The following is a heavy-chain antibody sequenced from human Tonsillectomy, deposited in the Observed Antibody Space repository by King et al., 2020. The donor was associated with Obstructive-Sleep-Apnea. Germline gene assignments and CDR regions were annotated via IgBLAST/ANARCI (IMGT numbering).Heavy chain of an antibody. CDR2: ISYSGNT. Sequence: VQLQESGPGLVKPSQTLSLTCTVSGGSISSPAFYWIWIRQHPGRGLEWIAYISYSGNTDYNPSLKSRVSISVDTSKNQFSLKLSSLTAADTAVYYCAGDLGGLDVWGQGTTVTVSS. J-gene: IGHJ6*02. D-gene: IGHD3-10*01. CDR1: GGSISSPAFY. V-gene: IGHV4-31*03. CDR3: AGDLGGLDV.